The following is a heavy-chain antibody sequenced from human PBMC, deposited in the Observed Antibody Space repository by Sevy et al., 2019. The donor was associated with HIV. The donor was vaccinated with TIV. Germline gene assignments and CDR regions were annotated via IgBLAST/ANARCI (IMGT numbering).Heavy chain of an antibody. CDR3: ARGSDFNRRSAKRYFYY. V-gene: IGHV3-33*01. J-gene: IGHJ4*02. CDR2: IWNDGSNK. CDR1: GFTFSNYG. D-gene: IGHD2-15*01. Sequence: GGSLRLSCAASGFTFSNYGMHWVRQAQGKGLEWVAVIWNDGSNKYYADSVKGRFTISRDNSKNTLYLQMNSRRVEDTAVYFCARGSDFNRRSAKRYFYYWGQGTLVTVSS.